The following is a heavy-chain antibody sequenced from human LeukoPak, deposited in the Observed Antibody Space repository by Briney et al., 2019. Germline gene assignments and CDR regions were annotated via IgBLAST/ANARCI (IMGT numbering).Heavy chain of an antibody. V-gene: IGHV1-2*02. Sequence: GASVKVSCKASGYTFTDHYIHWVRQAPGQGLEWMGWINPNSGGTSYAQKFQGRVTMTRDTSINTAYMELNRLKSDDAAVFYCARQMTSSFIWFDPWGQGTLVTVSS. CDR2: INPNSGGT. J-gene: IGHJ5*02. D-gene: IGHD3-10*01. CDR3: ARQMTSSFIWFDP. CDR1: GYTFTDHY.